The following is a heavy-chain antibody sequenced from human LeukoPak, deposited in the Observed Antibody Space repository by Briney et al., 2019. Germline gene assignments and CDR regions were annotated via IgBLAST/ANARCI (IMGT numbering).Heavy chain of an antibody. CDR1: GGSISSGGYY. CDR3: ARYDILTGYYTDY. D-gene: IGHD3-9*01. Sequence: PSQTLSLTCTVSGGSISSGGYYWSWIRQHPGKGLEWIGYIYYSGSTYYNPSLKSRVTISVDTSKNQFSLKLSSVTAADTAVYYCARYDILTGYYTDYWGPGTLVAVSS. CDR2: IYYSGST. V-gene: IGHV4-31*03. J-gene: IGHJ4*02.